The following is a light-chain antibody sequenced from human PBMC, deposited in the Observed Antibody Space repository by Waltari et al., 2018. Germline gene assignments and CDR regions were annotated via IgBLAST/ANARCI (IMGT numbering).Light chain of an antibody. CDR2: LNSDGSH. J-gene: IGLJ2*01. CDR3: QTWGTGIVL. CDR1: SGHSSYA. Sequence: QLVLTQSPSASASLGASVKLTCTLSSGHSSYAIAWHQQQPEKGPRYLMKLNSDGSHSNGDGIPDRFSGSSSGAERYLTISSLQSEDEADYYCQTWGTGIVLFGGGTKLTVL. V-gene: IGLV4-69*01.